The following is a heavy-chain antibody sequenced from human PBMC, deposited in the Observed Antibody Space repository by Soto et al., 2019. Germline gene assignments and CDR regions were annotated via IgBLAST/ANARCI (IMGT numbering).Heavy chain of an antibody. D-gene: IGHD4-17*01. CDR3: ARHINYGDYCWFDP. Sequence: SETLSLTCTVSGGSISSSSYYWGWIRQPPGKGLEWIGSIYYSGSTYYNPSLKSRVTISVDTSKNQFSLKLSSVTAADTAVYYCARHINYGDYCWFDPWGQGTLVTVSS. CDR1: GGSISSSSYY. CDR2: IYYSGST. V-gene: IGHV4-39*01. J-gene: IGHJ5*02.